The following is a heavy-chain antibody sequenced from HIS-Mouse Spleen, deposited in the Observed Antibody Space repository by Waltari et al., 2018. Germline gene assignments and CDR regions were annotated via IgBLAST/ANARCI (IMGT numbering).Heavy chain of an antibody. D-gene: IGHD6-13*01. CDR2: SYYSGRT. CDR3: AREIPYSSSWYDWYFDL. V-gene: IGHV4-39*07. CDR1: GGSISSSSYY. Sequence: QLQLQESGPGLVKPSETLSLTCTVSGGSISSSSYYWGWIRQPPGKGLVWIGRSYYSGRTYYNPSLKSLVTISVDTSKNQFSLKLSSVTAADTAVYYCAREIPYSSSWYDWYFDLWGRGTLVTVSS. J-gene: IGHJ2*01.